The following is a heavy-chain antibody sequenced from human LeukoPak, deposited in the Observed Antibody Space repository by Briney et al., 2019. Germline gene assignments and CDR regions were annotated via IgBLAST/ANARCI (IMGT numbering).Heavy chain of an antibody. CDR1: GFTLSSYG. Sequence: GGSLRLSCAASGFTLSSYGMHRVRQAPGKGLVWVARISSDGTTTRHADSVRGRLTISRDTAKNTLYLQMNSLRAEDTAVYYCARAGYSYGWDCWGRGTLVTVSS. CDR3: ARAGYSYGWDC. CDR2: ISSDGTTT. D-gene: IGHD6-19*01. V-gene: IGHV3-74*01. J-gene: IGHJ4*02.